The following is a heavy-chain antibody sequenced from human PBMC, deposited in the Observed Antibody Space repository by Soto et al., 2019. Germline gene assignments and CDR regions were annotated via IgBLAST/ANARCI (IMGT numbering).Heavy chain of an antibody. Sequence: ASVKGSCKASGYTFTDDYMHWVRQAPGQGLEWMGWINPNSGGTNYAQKFQGWVTMTRDTSISTAYMELSRLRSDDTAVYYCARSSPTSNFGMDVWGQGTTVTGSS. J-gene: IGHJ6*02. CDR3: ARSSPTSNFGMDV. D-gene: IGHD6-6*01. V-gene: IGHV1-2*04. CDR1: GYTFTDDY. CDR2: INPNSGGT.